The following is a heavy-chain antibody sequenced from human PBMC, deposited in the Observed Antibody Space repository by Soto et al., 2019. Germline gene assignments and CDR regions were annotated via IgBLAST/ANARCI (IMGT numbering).Heavy chain of an antibody. Sequence: GGSLRLSWAAAGGNFRDFGMSWVRQAPGKGLEWVSYIGIGSSTKYYADSVKGRFTISRDNAKNSLYLQMNSLRAEDTAVYYCARDQLYYNDISGRPLNAFDVWGQGTMVTVSS. J-gene: IGHJ3*01. CDR1: GGNFRDFG. V-gene: IGHV3-48*01. CDR3: ARDQLYYNDISGRPLNAFDV. D-gene: IGHD3-22*01. CDR2: IGIGSSTK.